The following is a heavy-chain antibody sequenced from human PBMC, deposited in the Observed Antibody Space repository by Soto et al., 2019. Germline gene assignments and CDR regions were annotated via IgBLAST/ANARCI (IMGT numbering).Heavy chain of an antibody. CDR2: ILKDGSDQ. CDR3: ARADDHPDNAFDY. Sequence: QVQLAESGGGVVQPGRSLRLSCAATGFTFSNYGMHWVRQAPGKGLEWVAVILKDGSDQKYADSMKGRFTISRDNSENTLYPHTTCLRAEDTAVYYCARADDHPDNAFDYWGQGTLVTVSS. J-gene: IGHJ4*02. V-gene: IGHV3-33*01. D-gene: IGHD1-1*01. CDR1: GFTFSNYG.